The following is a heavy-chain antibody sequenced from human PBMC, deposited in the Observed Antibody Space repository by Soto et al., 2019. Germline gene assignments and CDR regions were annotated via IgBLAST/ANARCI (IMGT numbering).Heavy chain of an antibody. D-gene: IGHD3-22*01. CDR3: ARDVGGSVVPHWFDP. Sequence: QVQLQESGPGLVKASETLSLSCTVSGHSISADYWSWIRQPAGKRLEWIGRVDASGNTNYNPSLKSRVTVSVDTSKNQFFLKVRSVTAADTAMYFCARDVGGSVVPHWFDPWGQGALVTVSS. V-gene: IGHV4-4*07. CDR2: VDASGNT. CDR1: GHSISADY. J-gene: IGHJ5*02.